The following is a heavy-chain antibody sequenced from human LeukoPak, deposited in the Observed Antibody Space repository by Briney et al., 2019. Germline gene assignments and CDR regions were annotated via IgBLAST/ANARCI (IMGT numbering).Heavy chain of an antibody. CDR3: ARTTAYYDILTGYYPNDAFDI. CDR1: GYSISTGYY. Sequence: SETLSLTCTVSGYSISTGYYWDWIRQPPGKGLEWIGTFYHGGSTYYNPSLKSRVTISVDTSKNQFSLKLSSVTAADTAVYYCARTTAYYDILTGYYPNDAFDIWGQGTMVTVSS. V-gene: IGHV4-38-2*02. CDR2: FYHGGST. J-gene: IGHJ3*02. D-gene: IGHD3-9*01.